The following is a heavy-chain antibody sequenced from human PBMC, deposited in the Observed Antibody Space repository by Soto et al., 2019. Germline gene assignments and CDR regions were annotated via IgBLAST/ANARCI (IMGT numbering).Heavy chain of an antibody. Sequence: GGSLRLSCAASGFTFDDYAMHWVRQAPGKGLEWVSGISWNSGSIGYADSVKGRFTISRDNAKNSLYLQMNSLRAEDTALYYCAKDISEGVERAASYYWGQGTLVTVSS. CDR2: ISWNSGSI. CDR3: AKDISEGVERAASYY. J-gene: IGHJ4*02. V-gene: IGHV3-9*01. D-gene: IGHD2-2*01. CDR1: GFTFDDYA.